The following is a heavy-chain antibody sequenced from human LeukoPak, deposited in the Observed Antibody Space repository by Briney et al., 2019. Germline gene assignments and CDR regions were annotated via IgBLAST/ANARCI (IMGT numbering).Heavy chain of an antibody. CDR1: GYTFTSYG. D-gene: IGHD3-10*01. J-gene: IGHJ4*02. CDR2: ISAYNSNT. CDR3: ARVVRGHEIDY. Sequence: ASVKVSCKASGYTFTSYGINWVRQAPGQGLEWMGWISAYNSNTHYAQKLQGRVTMTTDTSTSTAYMEVRSLRSDDTAVYYCARVVRGHEIDYWGQGTLVTVSS. V-gene: IGHV1-18*01.